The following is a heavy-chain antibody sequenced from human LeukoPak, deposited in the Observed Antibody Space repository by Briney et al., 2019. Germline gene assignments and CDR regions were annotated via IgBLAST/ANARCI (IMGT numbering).Heavy chain of an antibody. CDR1: VFKFSNHL. D-gene: IGHD7-27*01. V-gene: IGHV3-74*01. CDR3: ARNNWGIDE. J-gene: IGHJ4*02. CDR2: INNEGSDT. Sequence: GGSLRLSCAASVFKFSNHLMHWVRQRPGKGLVWVARINNEGSDTSHADSVEGRFTISRDNAANTLYLQMNSLRVEDTAMYFCARNNWGIDEWGQGTLVTVSS.